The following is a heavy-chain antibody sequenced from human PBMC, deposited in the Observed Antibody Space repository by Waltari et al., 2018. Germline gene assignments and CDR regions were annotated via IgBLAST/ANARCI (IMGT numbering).Heavy chain of an antibody. J-gene: IGHJ3*02. CDR1: GFTFSNAW. V-gene: IGHV3-15*07. CDR2: IKSKTDGGTT. Sequence: EVQLVESGGGLVKPGGSLRLSCAASGFTFSNAWLNWVRQTPGKGLEWVGRIKSKTDGGTTDYAAPVKGRFTISRDDSKNTLYLQMNSLKTEDTAVYYCTTVIPGVPFDAFDIWGQGTMVTVSS. CDR3: TTVIPGVPFDAFDI. D-gene: IGHD3-10*01.